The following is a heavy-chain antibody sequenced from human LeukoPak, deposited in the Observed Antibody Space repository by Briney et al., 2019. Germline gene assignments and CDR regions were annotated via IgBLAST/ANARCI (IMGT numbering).Heavy chain of an antibody. Sequence: SQTLSLTCAISGDSVSSNSAAWNWIRQSPSRGLEWLGGTYYRSKWYNDYAVSVKSRITINPDTSKNPFSLQLNSVTPEDTAVYYCARDSGSGWYGYYYMDVWGKGTTVTISS. V-gene: IGHV6-1*01. CDR1: GDSVSSNSAA. J-gene: IGHJ6*03. CDR2: TYYRSKWYN. D-gene: IGHD6-19*01. CDR3: ARDSGSGWYGYYYMDV.